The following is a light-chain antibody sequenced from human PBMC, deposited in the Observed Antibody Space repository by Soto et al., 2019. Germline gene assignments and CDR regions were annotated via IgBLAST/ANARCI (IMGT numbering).Light chain of an antibody. V-gene: IGKV4-1*01. CDR2: WAS. Sequence: DIVMTQSPDSLAVSLGERATINCKSSQSVLYTSNNKNYVAWYQQKPGQPPKWLIYWASTRESGVPDRFSGSGSGTDFTLTISSLQAEDVAVYSCQQYYSTPLTFGGGTKVEIK. J-gene: IGKJ4*01. CDR1: QSVLYTSNNKNY. CDR3: QQYYSTPLT.